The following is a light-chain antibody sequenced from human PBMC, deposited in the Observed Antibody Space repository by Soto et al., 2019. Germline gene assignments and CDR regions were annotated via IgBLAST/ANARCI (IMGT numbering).Light chain of an antibody. CDR1: SSNIGAGYD. Sequence: QSVLAQPPSVSGAPGQRVTISCTGSSSNIGAGYDVHWYQQLPGTAPKLLIYANSNRPSGVPDRFSGYKSGTSASLAISGLQAEDEADYYCQSYDSSLSGHVFGTGTKVTVL. J-gene: IGLJ1*01. CDR2: ANS. V-gene: IGLV1-40*01. CDR3: QSYDSSLSGHV.